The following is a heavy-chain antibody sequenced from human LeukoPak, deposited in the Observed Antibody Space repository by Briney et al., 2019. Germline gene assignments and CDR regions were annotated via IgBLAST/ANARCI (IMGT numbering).Heavy chain of an antibody. D-gene: IGHD1-26*01. V-gene: IGHV1-18*04. CDR3: ARDSGWELRHFFFEE. J-gene: IGHJ4*02. CDR1: GYTFTSYS. Sequence: ASVKVSCKASGYTFTSYSINWVRRAPGQGLEWMGWISPSNGDTSYAQKVQDRVTMTTDTSTTTVYMELRSLGSDDTAIYYCARDSGWELRHFFFEEWGQGTQVTVSS. CDR2: ISPSNGDT.